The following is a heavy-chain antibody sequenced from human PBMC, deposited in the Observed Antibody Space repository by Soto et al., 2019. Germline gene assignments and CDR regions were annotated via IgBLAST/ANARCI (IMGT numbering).Heavy chain of an antibody. CDR2: INAGYGNT. CDR1: GYTFSSYA. Sequence: ASVEVSCKASGYTFSSYAMHWVRQAPGQRLEWMGWINAGYGNTKSSQKFQDRVTISRDTSASTAYMELTSLRSEDTAVYYCARDTGDGTFDFWGQGTLVTVSS. D-gene: IGHD7-27*01. V-gene: IGHV1-3*01. J-gene: IGHJ4*02. CDR3: ARDTGDGTFDF.